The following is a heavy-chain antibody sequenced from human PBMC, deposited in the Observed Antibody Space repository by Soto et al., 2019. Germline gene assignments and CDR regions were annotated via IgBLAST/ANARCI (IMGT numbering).Heavy chain of an antibody. CDR3: ARGTITVFGVVNNWFDP. CDR2: INTYNGNT. D-gene: IGHD3-3*01. V-gene: IGHV1-18*04. Sequence: ASVKVSCKASGYNFTTYDINWVRQAPGQALEWVGWINTYNGNTNYAQKVQGRITMTTDASTSTAYIELRRLRSDDTAVYYCARGTITVFGVVNNWFDPWGQGTLVTVSS. J-gene: IGHJ5*02. CDR1: GYNFTTYD.